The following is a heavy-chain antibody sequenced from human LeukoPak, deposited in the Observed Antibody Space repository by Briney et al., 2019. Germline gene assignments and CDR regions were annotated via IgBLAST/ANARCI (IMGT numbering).Heavy chain of an antibody. CDR1: GYTFTSYG. Sequence: ASVKVSCKASGYTFTSYGISWVRQAPGQGLEWIGWISGYNGNTNYAQLQGRVTMTTDTSTSTAYMELRSLRSDDTAVYYCARDLKRGYSSGRYSWGTGSSNDYWGQGTLVTVSS. J-gene: IGHJ4*02. CDR2: ISGYNGNT. CDR3: ARDLKRGYSSGRYSWGTGSSNDY. V-gene: IGHV1-18*01. D-gene: IGHD6-19*01.